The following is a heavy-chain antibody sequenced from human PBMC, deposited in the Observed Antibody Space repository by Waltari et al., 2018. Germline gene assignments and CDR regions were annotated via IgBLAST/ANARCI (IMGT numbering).Heavy chain of an antibody. CDR3: VRGKMYSRPYFDY. Sequence: QMQLQQWGAGLLKPSETLSLTCPLSGESFIGYYWNWIRQPPGRGLEWIGEIHHSGSINYNPSLESRITISQDMSKNQFSLKLTSVTAADSAVYYCVRGKMYSRPYFDYWGQGTLVTVSS. CDR2: IHHSGSI. V-gene: IGHV4-34*01. CDR1: GESFIGYY. D-gene: IGHD6-13*01. J-gene: IGHJ4*02.